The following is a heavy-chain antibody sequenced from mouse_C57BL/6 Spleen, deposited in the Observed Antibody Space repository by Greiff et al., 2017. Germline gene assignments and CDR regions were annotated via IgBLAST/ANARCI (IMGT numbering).Heavy chain of an antibody. CDR1: GYTFTDYY. CDR2: INPNNGGT. J-gene: IGHJ3*01. Sequence: EVQLQQSGPELVKPGASVKISCKASGYTFTDYYMNWVKQSHGKSLEWIGDINPNNGGTSYNQKFKCKATLTVDKSSSADYMELRSLTSDNSAVYYCAIPYYYGSSPFAYWGQGTLVTVSA. D-gene: IGHD1-1*01. CDR3: AIPYYYGSSPFAY. V-gene: IGHV1-26*01.